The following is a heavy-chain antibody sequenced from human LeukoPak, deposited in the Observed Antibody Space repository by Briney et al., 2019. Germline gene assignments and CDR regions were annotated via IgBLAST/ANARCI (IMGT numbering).Heavy chain of an antibody. D-gene: IGHD6-19*01. J-gene: IGHJ4*02. CDR1: GFTFDNYA. Sequence: GGSLRLSCAASGFTFDNYAMHWVRQAPGKGLEWLSIISWNSGYIGYADSVKGRFTISRDNAKKSLDLQMNSLRAEDTAFYYCAKVRGTYSSGYFFHYWGQGTLVTVSS. CDR2: ISWNSGYI. CDR3: AKVRGTYSSGYFFHY. V-gene: IGHV3-9*01.